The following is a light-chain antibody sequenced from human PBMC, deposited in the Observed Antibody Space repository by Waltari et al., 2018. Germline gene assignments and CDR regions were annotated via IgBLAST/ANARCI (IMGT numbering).Light chain of an antibody. CDR1: QSILSSSNNKNY. Sequence: IVMTQSPDSLAVSLGERATINCKSTQSILSSSNNKNYLAWYQQKPGQPPKLLIYWASNRESGFPDRFSGSGSGADFTLTITSLQAEDVAVYYCQQYYSAPITFGQGTRLEIK. J-gene: IGKJ5*01. CDR3: QQYYSAPIT. CDR2: WAS. V-gene: IGKV4-1*01.